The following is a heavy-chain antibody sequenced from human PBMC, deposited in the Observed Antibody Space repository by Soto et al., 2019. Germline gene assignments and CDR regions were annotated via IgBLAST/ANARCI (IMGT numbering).Heavy chain of an antibody. D-gene: IGHD3-10*01. CDR3: PKGLGGSGAYSGFAP. V-gene: IGHV3-23*01. CDR2: IGGSGHST. J-gene: IGHJ5*02. Sequence: EVQLLESGGGLVQPGGSLRLSCATSRFAFSSYAMSWVRQAPGKGLEWVSAIGGSGHSTFYADSVRGRFTISRDNSKTSLYLQMDSLRAEDTAFYYGPKGLGGSGAYSGFAPWGQGTLVTVSA. CDR1: RFAFSSYA.